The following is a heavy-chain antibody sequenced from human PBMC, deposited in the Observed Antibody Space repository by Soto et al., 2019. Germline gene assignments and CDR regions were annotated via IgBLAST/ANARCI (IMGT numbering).Heavy chain of an antibody. D-gene: IGHD3-3*01. CDR1: GGSISSYY. V-gene: IGHV4-59*01. CDR3: ARANLPTYYDFCRRYYMDV. CDR2: IYYSGST. Sequence: SETLSLTCTVSGGSISSYYWSWIRQPPGEGLEWIGYIYYSGSTNYNPSLKSRVTISVDTPKNQFSLKLSSVTAADTAVYYCARANLPTYYDFCRRYYMDVWGKGSTVIVSS. J-gene: IGHJ6*03.